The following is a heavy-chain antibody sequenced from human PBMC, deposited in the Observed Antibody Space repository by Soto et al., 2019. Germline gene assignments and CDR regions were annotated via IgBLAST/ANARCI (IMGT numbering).Heavy chain of an antibody. V-gene: IGHV3-23*01. CDR2: ISGSGGST. D-gene: IGHD3-9*01. CDR1: GFTFSSYA. CDR3: AKIQVLRYFEGTIDD. J-gene: IGHJ4*02. Sequence: GGSLRLSCAASGFTFSSYAMSWVRQAPGKGLEWVSAISGSGGSTYYADSVKGRFTITRDNSKNTLYLQMNSLRAEDKAVYYCAKIQVLRYFEGTIDDWGKGTLVTVSS.